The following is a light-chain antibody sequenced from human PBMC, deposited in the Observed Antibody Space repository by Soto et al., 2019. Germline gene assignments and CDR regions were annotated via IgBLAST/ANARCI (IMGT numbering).Light chain of an antibody. V-gene: IGKV3-20*01. CDR1: QSVPSNS. CDR2: AAS. Sequence: VLTQSPGTMSLSPGERATLSCRASQSVPSNSLAWYQQKPGQAPRLLIYAASSRATGISDRFSGSGSGTDFPLSISRLEPEDFAVYYCQQYHTSPVTLGGGTKVEIK. J-gene: IGKJ4*01. CDR3: QQYHTSPVT.